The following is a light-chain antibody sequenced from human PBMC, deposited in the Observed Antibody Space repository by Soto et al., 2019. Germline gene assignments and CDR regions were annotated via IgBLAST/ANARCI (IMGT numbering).Light chain of an antibody. CDR3: VTWDDSLNGVV. J-gene: IGLJ2*01. Sequence: VVTQPPSASGTARQRVTIFCTGCSSTLAGNSVNWYQQLPGTAPKHLIYTNNQRPSGVPERFSGSKSGTSASLAISGLQSEDEAEYYCVTWDDSLNGVVFGGGTKLTVL. CDR2: TNN. V-gene: IGLV1-44*01. CDR1: SSTLAGNS.